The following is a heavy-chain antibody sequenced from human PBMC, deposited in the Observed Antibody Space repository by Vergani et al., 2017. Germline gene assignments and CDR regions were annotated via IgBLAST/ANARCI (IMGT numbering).Heavy chain of an antibody. CDR3: ARASGSSSYAADY. CDR2: IKQDGSEK. CDR1: GFTFSSYW. Sequence: EVQLVESGGGLVQPGGSLRLPCAASGFTFSSYWMSWVRQAPGKGLEWVANIKQDGSEKYYVDSVKGRFTISRDNAKNSLYLQMNSLRAEDTAVYYCARASGSSSYAADYWGQGTLVTVSS. J-gene: IGHJ4*02. D-gene: IGHD6-13*01. V-gene: IGHV3-7*01.